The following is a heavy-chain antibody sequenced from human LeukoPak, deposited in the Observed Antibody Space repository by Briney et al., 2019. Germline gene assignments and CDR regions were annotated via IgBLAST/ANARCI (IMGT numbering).Heavy chain of an antibody. V-gene: IGHV3-66*02. CDR1: GFIFSSYE. D-gene: IGHD5-18*01. CDR2: IYSGGST. J-gene: IGHJ4*02. CDR3: ARGPHGLQLWHYFDY. Sequence: GGSLRLSCAASGFIFSSYEVNWVRQAPGKGLEWLSIIYSGGSTFYADSVKGRFTISRDTSKNTVYLEMNSLRLDDTAVYYCARGPHGLQLWHYFDYWGLGTLVTVSS.